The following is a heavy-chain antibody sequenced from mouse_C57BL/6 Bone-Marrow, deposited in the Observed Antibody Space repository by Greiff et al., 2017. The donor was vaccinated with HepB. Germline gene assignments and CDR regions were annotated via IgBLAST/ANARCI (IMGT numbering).Heavy chain of an antibody. Sequence: VQLQQSGAELVKPGASVKLSCTASGFNIKDYYMPWVKQRTEQGLEWIGRIDPEDGETKYDPNFQSKATITADTSSNTAYLQLSSLTSEDTAVYYCARTHYSNYLAWFAYWGQGTLVTVSA. V-gene: IGHV14-2*01. D-gene: IGHD2-5*01. CDR2: IDPEDGET. J-gene: IGHJ3*01. CDR1: GFNIKDYY. CDR3: ARTHYSNYLAWFAY.